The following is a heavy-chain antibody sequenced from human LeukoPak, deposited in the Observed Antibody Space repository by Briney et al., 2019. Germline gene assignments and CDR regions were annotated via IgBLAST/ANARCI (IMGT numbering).Heavy chain of an antibody. CDR1: GFTFSNYW. CDR2: VKPDGSEK. J-gene: IGHJ4*02. V-gene: IGHV3-7*01. D-gene: IGHD3-22*01. CDR3: ARDRGYYVFDY. Sequence: GGSLRLSCAASGFTFSNYWMTWVRQVPGKGLEWVAHVKPDGSEKSYVDSVKGRFTISRDNAQNSLYLQMNSLRAEDTAVYYCARDRGYYVFDYWGQGTLVTVSS.